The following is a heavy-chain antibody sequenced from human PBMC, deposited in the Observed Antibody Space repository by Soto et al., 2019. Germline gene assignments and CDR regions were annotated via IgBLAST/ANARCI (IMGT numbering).Heavy chain of an antibody. D-gene: IGHD1-7*01. CDR1: GFSFSTYG. V-gene: IGHV3-30*18. CDR2: ISNDGSNT. CDR3: ANGFGNYGAFDY. Sequence: QVHLVESGGGVVQPGRSLRLSCAASGFSFSTYGMHWVRQAPGKGLGWVAFISNDGSNTYYADSVKGRFTISRDNSKNTLYLPMNSLRAEDTAVYYYANGFGNYGAFDYWGQGPLVTFSS. J-gene: IGHJ4*02.